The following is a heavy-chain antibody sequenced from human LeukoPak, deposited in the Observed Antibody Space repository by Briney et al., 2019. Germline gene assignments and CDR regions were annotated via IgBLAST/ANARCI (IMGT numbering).Heavy chain of an antibody. Sequence: PSETLSLTCAVYGGSFSGYYWSWIRQPPGKGLEWIGEINHSGSTNYNPSLKSRVTISVDTSKNQFSLKLSSVTAADTAVYYCARRDGDYGNYYYYGMDVWGQGTTVTVSS. V-gene: IGHV4-34*01. CDR1: GGSFSGYY. CDR3: ARRDGDYGNYYYYGMDV. J-gene: IGHJ6*02. CDR2: INHSGST. D-gene: IGHD4-17*01.